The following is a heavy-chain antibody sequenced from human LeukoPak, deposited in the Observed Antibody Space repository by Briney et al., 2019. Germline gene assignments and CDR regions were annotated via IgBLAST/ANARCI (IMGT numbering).Heavy chain of an antibody. Sequence: KPSETLSLTCTVSGGSISSSTYYWGWIRPPPRKGPEWVGTIYYSGSTYYNPSLKSRVTISGDASKNHFSLNLTSMTAADTAVYYCARLPKGLYDYAYWGQGTLVTVSS. D-gene: IGHD2/OR15-2a*01. CDR3: ARLPKGLYDYAY. CDR1: GGSISSSTYY. V-gene: IGHV4-39*02. J-gene: IGHJ4*02. CDR2: IYYSGST.